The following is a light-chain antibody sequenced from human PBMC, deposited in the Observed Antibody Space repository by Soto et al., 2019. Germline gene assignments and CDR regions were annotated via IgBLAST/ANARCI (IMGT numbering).Light chain of an antibody. V-gene: IGLV2-23*01. CDR3: CSYAGTYTLL. CDR1: RSDVGSYSL. CDR2: EDN. J-gene: IGLJ3*02. Sequence: QSALTQPASVSGSPGQSITISCTGTRSDVGSYSLVSWYQQHPGKAPKLMIYEDNKRPSGVSNRFSGSKSDNTASLTISGLQAEDEGDYYCCSYAGTYTLLFGGGTKRTVL.